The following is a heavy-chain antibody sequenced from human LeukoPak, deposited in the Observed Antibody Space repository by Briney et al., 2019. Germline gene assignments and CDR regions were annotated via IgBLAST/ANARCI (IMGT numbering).Heavy chain of an antibody. J-gene: IGHJ4*02. CDR3: AREFDYYDSSGPGRDY. D-gene: IGHD3-22*01. V-gene: IGHV1-2*06. Sequence: ASVKVSCKASGGTFSSYTISWVRQAPGQGLEWMGRINPNSGGTNYAQKFQGRVTMPRDTSISTAYMELSRLRDDDTAVYSCAREFDYYDSSGPGRDYWGQGTLVTVSS. CDR1: GGTFSSYT. CDR2: INPNSGGT.